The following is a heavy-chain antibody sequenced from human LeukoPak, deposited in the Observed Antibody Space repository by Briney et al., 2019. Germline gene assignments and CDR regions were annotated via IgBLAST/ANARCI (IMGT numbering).Heavy chain of an antibody. CDR2: IYYSGST. CDR1: GGSISSSSYY. V-gene: IGHV4-39*07. J-gene: IGHJ3*02. CDR3: ARIRGRATIKIRNAFDI. Sequence: SETLSLTCTVSGGSISSSSYYWGWIRQPPGKGLEWIGSIYYSGSTYYNPSLKSRVTISVDTSKNQFSLKLSSVTAADTAVYYCARIRGRATIKIRNAFDIWGQGTMVTVSS. D-gene: IGHD5-12*01.